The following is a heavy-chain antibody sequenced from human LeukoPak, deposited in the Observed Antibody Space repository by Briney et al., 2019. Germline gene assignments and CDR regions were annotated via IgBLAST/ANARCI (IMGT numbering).Heavy chain of an antibody. CDR1: GYTFTSYY. CDR2: INPDGSSA. V-gene: IGHV1-46*01. Sequence: ASVKVSCKASGYTFTSYYMHWVRQAPGQGLEWMGIINPDGSSASHAQKFQGRVTMTRDTSTSTVYMELSSLRSEDTALYFCAIGSGYYSFDYWGQGTLVTVSS. CDR3: AIGSGYYSFDY. D-gene: IGHD3-3*01. J-gene: IGHJ4*02.